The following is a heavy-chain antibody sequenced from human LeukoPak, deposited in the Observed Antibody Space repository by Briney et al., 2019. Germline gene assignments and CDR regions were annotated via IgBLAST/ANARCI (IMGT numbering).Heavy chain of an antibody. V-gene: IGHV1-24*01. CDR1: GYTLTELS. CDR3: ATLTYSGSSSWFDP. CDR2: FDPEDGET. D-gene: IGHD1-26*01. J-gene: IGHJ5*02. Sequence: GASVKVSCKVSGYTLTELSMHWVRQAPGKGLEWMGGFDPEDGETIYAQKFQGRVTMTEDTSTDTAYMELSSLRSEDTAVYYCATLTYSGSSSWFDPWGQGTLVTVSS.